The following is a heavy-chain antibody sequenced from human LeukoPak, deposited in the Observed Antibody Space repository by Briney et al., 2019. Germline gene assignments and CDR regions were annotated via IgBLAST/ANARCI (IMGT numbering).Heavy chain of an antibody. CDR1: GYTFTSYA. CDR2: INTNTGNP. D-gene: IGHD6-19*01. CDR3: ASSGWGVYYYYYYMDV. J-gene: IGHJ6*03. V-gene: IGHV7-4-1*02. Sequence: ASVKVSCKASGYTFTSYAMNWVRQAPGQGLEWMGWINTNTGNPTYAQGFTGRFVFSLDTSVSTAYLQISSLKAEDTAVYYCASSGWGVYYYYYYMDVWGKGTTVTVSS.